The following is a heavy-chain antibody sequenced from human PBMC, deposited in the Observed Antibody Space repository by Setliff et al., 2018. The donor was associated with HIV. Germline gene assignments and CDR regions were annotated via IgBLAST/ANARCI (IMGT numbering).Heavy chain of an antibody. J-gene: IGHJ6*03. CDR3: ARDAPWGDYYYQIDV. CDR1: GGSFSGYC. Sequence: SETLSLTFAVYGGSFSGYCWSWIRLPPGKGLEWIGEIQHSGRINYNPSLRSRVTTSVDTSKNQFSLKLSSVTAPDTAMYYCARDAPWGDYYYQIDVWGKGNTVTVSS. CDR2: IQHSGRI. V-gene: IGHV4-34*01. D-gene: IGHD3-16*01.